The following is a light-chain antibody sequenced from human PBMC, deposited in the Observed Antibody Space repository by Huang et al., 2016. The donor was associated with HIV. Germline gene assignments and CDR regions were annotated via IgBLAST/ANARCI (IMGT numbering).Light chain of an antibody. CDR3: QQSRT. CDR2: AAS. CDR1: QDISSY. V-gene: IGKV1-9*01. J-gene: IGKJ4*01. Sequence: IQLTQSPSSLSASVGDRVTIPCRASQDISSYLAWYQQKPGKDPKLLIFAASTLQSGFPSRFSGSGSGTDFTLTISSLQPEDFATYYCQQSRTFGGGTKVDIK.